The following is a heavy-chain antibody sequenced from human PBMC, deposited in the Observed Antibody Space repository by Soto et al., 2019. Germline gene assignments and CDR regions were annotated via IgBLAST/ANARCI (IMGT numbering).Heavy chain of an antibody. V-gene: IGHV3-33*01. D-gene: IGHD3-9*01. CDR1: GFTFGRDL. J-gene: IGHJ3*01. Sequence: GGSLRISCAAYGFTFGRDLMHWVRQAPDKGLEWVAVIWYDGSNKYYADSVKGRFTISRDNSKNTLYLQMNSLRAEDTAVYYCARESLVSTGYNERKTVWRQGTTVIAAS. CDR2: IWYDGSNK. CDR3: ARESLVSTGYNERKTV.